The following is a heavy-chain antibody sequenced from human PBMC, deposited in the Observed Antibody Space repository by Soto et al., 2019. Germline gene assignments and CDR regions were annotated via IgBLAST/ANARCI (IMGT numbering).Heavy chain of an antibody. CDR1: GFTFSSYG. CDR2: IWYDGSNK. V-gene: IGHV3-33*01. Sequence: QVQLVESGGGVVQPGRSLRLSCAASGFTFSSYGMHWVRQAPGKGLEWVAVIWYDGSNKYYADSVKGRFTISRDNSKNTLYLQMNSLRAEDTAVYYCARESGDGDCLSFDYWGQGTLVTVSS. J-gene: IGHJ4*02. CDR3: ARESGDGDCLSFDY. D-gene: IGHD2-21*02.